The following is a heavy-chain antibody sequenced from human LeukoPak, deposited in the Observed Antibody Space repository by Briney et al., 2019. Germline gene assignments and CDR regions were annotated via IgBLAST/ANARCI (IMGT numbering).Heavy chain of an antibody. CDR3: AGDFDY. J-gene: IGHJ4*02. CDR1: GLTFSSYG. CDR2: IRFDGSNQ. V-gene: IGHV3-30*02. Sequence: PGGSLRLSCTASGLTFSSYGMHWVRQAPAKGLEWVAFIRFDGSNQYYADSLKRRFTISIDNSKKQVYLQMNSLRVEDTAVYYCAGDFDYWGQGSLVTVSS.